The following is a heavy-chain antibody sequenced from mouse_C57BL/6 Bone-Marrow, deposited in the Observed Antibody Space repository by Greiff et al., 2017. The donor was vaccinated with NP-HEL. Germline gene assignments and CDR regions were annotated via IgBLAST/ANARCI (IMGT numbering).Heavy chain of an antibody. CDR3: ARGITTVVAGDY. CDR1: GYAFSSSW. CDR2: IYPGDGDT. V-gene: IGHV1-82*01. D-gene: IGHD1-1*01. J-gene: IGHJ2*01. Sequence: VQLQQSGPELVKPGASVKISCKASGYAFSSSWMNWVKQRPGKGLEWIGRIYPGDGDTNYNGKFKGKATLTADKSSSTAYMQLSSLTSEDSAVYFCARGITTVVAGDYWGQGTTLTVSS.